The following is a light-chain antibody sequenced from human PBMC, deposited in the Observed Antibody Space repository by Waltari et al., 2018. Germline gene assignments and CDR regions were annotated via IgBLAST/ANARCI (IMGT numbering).Light chain of an antibody. CDR1: RGHTNNA. CDR3: QTWDTDIHVV. CDR2: LNSDGSH. V-gene: IGLV4-69*01. J-gene: IGLJ2*01. Sequence: QLVLTQSPSASASLGASVQLTCTLSRGHTNNAIAGHEQQPKKGPRFLLKLNSDGSHTKGDGIPDRFSGSSSGAERFLTISSLQSEDEGDYYCQTWDTDIHVVFGGGTKL.